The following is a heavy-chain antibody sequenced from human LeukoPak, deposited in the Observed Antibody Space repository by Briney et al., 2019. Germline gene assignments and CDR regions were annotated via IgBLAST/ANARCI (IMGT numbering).Heavy chain of an antibody. Sequence: GGSLRLSCAASGFPFSGYAIHWVRQAPGKGLEWVAVISHDGTNKYYADSVKGRFTISRDNSKNTLYLQMNSLRTEGTAVYYCAKDSSADDSSGYSYYFDYWGQGTLVTVSS. J-gene: IGHJ4*02. CDR1: GFPFSGYA. CDR3: AKDSSADDSSGYSYYFDY. CDR2: ISHDGTNK. V-gene: IGHV3-30-3*01. D-gene: IGHD3-22*01.